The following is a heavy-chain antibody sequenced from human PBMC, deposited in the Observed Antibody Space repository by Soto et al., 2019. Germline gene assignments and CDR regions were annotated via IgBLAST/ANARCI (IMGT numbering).Heavy chain of an antibody. CDR2: ISHSGSGT. D-gene: IGHD2-15*01. V-gene: IGHV4-34*01. CDR1: GGSFSGNY. J-gene: IGHJ4*02. Sequence: QVQLQQWGAGLLKPSETLSRTCTVNGGSFSGNYWSWIRQPPGMGLEWIGEISHSGSGTNYNPSLKSRVTISVDTSKNQFSLKLSSVTAADTAMYYCARGHLPGGNTFYYDYWGQGTLVTVSS. CDR3: ARGHLPGGNTFYYDY.